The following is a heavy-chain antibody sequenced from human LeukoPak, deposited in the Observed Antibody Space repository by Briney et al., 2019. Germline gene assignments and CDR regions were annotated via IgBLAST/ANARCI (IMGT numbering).Heavy chain of an antibody. Sequence: SETLSLTCTVSGGSISSYYWSWIRQPPGKGLEWIGYIYYSGSTNYNPSLKSRVTISVDTSKNQFSLKLSSVTAADTAVYYCARVGYSYGYTSYYYYMDVWGKGTTVTVSS. V-gene: IGHV4-59*01. CDR2: IYYSGST. J-gene: IGHJ6*03. D-gene: IGHD5-18*01. CDR1: GGSISSYY. CDR3: ARVGYSYGYTSYYYYMDV.